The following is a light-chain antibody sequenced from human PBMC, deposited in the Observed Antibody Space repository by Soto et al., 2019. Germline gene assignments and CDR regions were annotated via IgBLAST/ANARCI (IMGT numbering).Light chain of an antibody. V-gene: IGKV2-28*01. CDR2: LGS. CDR3: MQALQTPST. J-gene: IGKJ1*01. Sequence: DIVMTQSPLSLPVTPGEPASISCRSSQSLLHSNGYNYLDSNLQRSGQSPLLLIYLGSNRSSGVPDRFSVSGSGTDFTLKISREEAADGGVYSCMQALQTPSTFGQGTKVDIK. CDR1: QSLLHSNGYNY.